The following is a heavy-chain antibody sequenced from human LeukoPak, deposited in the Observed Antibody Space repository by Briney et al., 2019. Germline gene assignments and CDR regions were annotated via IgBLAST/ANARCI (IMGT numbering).Heavy chain of an antibody. J-gene: IGHJ4*02. D-gene: IGHD3/OR15-3a*01. Sequence: GESLKIPCKGSGYSFPNYWIGWVRQMPGKGLECMGIIYPGDSDARYSPSFQGQVTISADKSITTAYLQWSSLKASDTAMYYCAAGTGYYFDLWGQGTLVTVSS. CDR3: AAGTGYYFDL. V-gene: IGHV5-51*01. CDR2: IYPGDSDA. CDR1: GYSFPNYW.